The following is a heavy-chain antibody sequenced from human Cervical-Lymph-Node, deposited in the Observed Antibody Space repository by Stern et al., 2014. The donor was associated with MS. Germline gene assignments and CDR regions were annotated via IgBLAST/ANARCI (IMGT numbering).Heavy chain of an antibody. D-gene: IGHD3-9*01. CDR1: GGTFSSYA. V-gene: IGHV1-69*01. CDR3: ARGWSYDILTGYSY. J-gene: IGHJ4*02. CDR2: IIPIFGRA. Sequence: VQLVESGAGVKQPGSSVKVSCKASGGTFSSYAISWVRQAPGQGLEWMGGIIPIFGRAHHAPTFQGRVTITADESTSTAYMELSSLRSEDTAVYYCARGWSYDILTGYSYWGQGTLVTVSS.